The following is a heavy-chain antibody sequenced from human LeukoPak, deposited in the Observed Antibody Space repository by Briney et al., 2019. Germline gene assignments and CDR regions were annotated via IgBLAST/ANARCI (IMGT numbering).Heavy chain of an antibody. J-gene: IGHJ5*02. CDR2: INHSGST. CDR1: GGSFSGYY. Sequence: SETLSLTCAVYGGSFSGYYWSWIRQPPGKGLEWIGEINHSGSTNYNPSLKSRVTISVDTSKNQFSLKLSSVTAADTAVYYCARGVNYYAPRGVRFDPWGQGTLVTVSS. V-gene: IGHV4-34*01. D-gene: IGHD3-10*01. CDR3: ARGVNYYAPRGVRFDP.